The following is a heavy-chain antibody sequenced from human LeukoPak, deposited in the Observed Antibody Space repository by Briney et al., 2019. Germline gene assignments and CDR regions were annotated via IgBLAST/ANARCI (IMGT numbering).Heavy chain of an antibody. D-gene: IGHD6-13*01. CDR1: VGSFIGDY. J-gene: IGHJ3*02. V-gene: IGHV4-34*01. Sequence: SETLSLTCGVSVGSFIGDYWSWIRQSPGKGLEWIGQVHHSGNANYNPSLRSRVTISIDTSKKQFSLKLSSVTATDTAVYYCASFPKGIPANPRAFDIWGQGTMVTVSS. CDR3: ASFPKGIPANPRAFDI. CDR2: VHHSGNA.